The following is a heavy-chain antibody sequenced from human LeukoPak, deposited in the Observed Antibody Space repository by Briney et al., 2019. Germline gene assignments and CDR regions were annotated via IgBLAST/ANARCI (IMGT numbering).Heavy chain of an antibody. CDR3: ARAARGLPPLEDAFDI. CDR1: GGSISSSSYY. J-gene: IGHJ3*02. Sequence: SETLSLTCTVSGGSISSSSYYWGWIRQPPGKGLEWIGSIYYSGSTYYNPSLKSRVTITVDTSKNQFSLKLSSVTAADTAVYYCARAARGLPPLEDAFDIWGQGTMVTVSS. V-gene: IGHV4-39*01. CDR2: IYYSGST. D-gene: IGHD1-26*01.